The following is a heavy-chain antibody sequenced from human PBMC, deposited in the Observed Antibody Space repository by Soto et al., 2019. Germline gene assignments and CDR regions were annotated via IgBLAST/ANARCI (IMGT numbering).Heavy chain of an antibody. CDR1: GFTFSSYA. V-gene: IGHV3-30-3*01. CDR3: ARVTKDFWRGLGY. D-gene: IGHD3-3*01. Sequence: QVQLVESGGGVVQPGRSLRLSCAASGFTFSSYALHWVRQAPGKGLEWVAVISYDGSNKYYADSVKGRLTISRDNSKNTLYLQMNSLRAEDTAMYYCARVTKDFWRGLGYWGQGTLVTVSS. J-gene: IGHJ4*02. CDR2: ISYDGSNK.